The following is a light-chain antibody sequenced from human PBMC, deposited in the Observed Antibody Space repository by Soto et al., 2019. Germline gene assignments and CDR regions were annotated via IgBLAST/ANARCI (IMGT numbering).Light chain of an antibody. J-gene: IGKJ1*01. CDR2: DAS. V-gene: IGKV3D-20*02. CDR3: HQYNHWYPDT. Sequence: LTMSQGAVPLSKQARATLSCKAIQTVRNNYLAWYQQKPGQAPRLLIYDASSRANGIPDRFSGGGSGTDFTLPISRLEPEDFAVYYCHQYNHWYPDTFGQGTKVDIK. CDR1: QTVRNNY.